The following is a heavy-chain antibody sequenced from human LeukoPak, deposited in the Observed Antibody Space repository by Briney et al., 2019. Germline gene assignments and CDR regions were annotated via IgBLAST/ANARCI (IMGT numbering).Heavy chain of an antibody. Sequence: PGGSLRLSCAASRFIFSSDGMHWVRQAPGKGLEWVAFIRFDGRNVYYSDSVKGRFTISRDNSENTLYLQMNSLRIEDTAEYYCANLNAAAPFDYWGQGTLVTVSS. D-gene: IGHD6-13*01. CDR2: IRFDGRNV. J-gene: IGHJ4*02. CDR1: RFIFSSDG. CDR3: ANLNAAAPFDY. V-gene: IGHV3-30*02.